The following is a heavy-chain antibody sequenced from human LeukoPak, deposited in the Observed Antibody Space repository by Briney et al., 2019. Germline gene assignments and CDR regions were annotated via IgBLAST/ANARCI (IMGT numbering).Heavy chain of an antibody. CDR3: AGQPPYDYVLSY. CDR2: IYYSGST. V-gene: IGHV4-61*01. D-gene: IGHD3-16*01. Sequence: PSETLSLTCTVSGGSVSSGSYYWSWIRQPPGKGLEWIGYIYYSGSTNYNPSLKSRVTISLDTSKNQFSLKLSSVTAADTAVYYCAGQPPYDYVLSYWGQGTLVTVSS. CDR1: GGSVSSGSYY. J-gene: IGHJ4*02.